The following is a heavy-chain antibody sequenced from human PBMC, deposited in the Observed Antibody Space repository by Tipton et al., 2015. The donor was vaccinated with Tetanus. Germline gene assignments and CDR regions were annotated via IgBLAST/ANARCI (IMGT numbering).Heavy chain of an antibody. Sequence: SLRLSCAASGFTFSSYAMGWVRQAPGKGLEWVSGISDSGGSTYYADSVKGRFTISRDNSKNTLYLQMNSLRAEDTAVYYCAKSNGITGTTFYYGMDVWGQGTTVTVSS. V-gene: IGHV3-23*01. CDR1: GFTFSSYA. J-gene: IGHJ6*02. CDR3: AKSNGITGTTFYYGMDV. CDR2: ISDSGGST. D-gene: IGHD1-20*01.